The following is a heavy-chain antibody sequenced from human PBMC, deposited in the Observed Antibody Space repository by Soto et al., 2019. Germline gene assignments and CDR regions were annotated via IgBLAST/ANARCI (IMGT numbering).Heavy chain of an antibody. CDR3: AKDHSGSYTLDGMDV. D-gene: IGHD1-26*01. CDR2: ISGSGGST. Sequence: GGSLRLSCAASGFTFSSYAMSWVRQAPGKGLEWVSAISGSGGSTYYADSVKGRFTISRDNSKNTLYLQMNSLRAEYTAVYYCAKDHSGSYTLDGMDVWGQGTTVTVSS. CDR1: GFTFSSYA. V-gene: IGHV3-23*01. J-gene: IGHJ6*02.